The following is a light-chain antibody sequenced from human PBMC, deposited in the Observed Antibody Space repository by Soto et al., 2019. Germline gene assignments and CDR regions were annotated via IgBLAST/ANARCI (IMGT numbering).Light chain of an antibody. J-gene: IGKJ5*01. CDR2: DTS. CDR3: QQRTNRPPIT. Sequence: IVLTQSPATLSLSPGERATLSCRASQSVSSYLAWYQQRPSQAPRLLIFDTSNMATDIPARFSGSGSGKDFTLTISGLEPEDFAVYYCQQRTNRPPITFGQGTRLEIK. CDR1: QSVSSY. V-gene: IGKV3-11*01.